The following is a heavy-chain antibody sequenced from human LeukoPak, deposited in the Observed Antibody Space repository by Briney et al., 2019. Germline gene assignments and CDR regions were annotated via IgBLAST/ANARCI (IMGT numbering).Heavy chain of an antibody. J-gene: IGHJ4*02. Sequence: SVKVSCKASGGTFSSYAISWVRQAPGQGLEWMGGIIPIFGTANYAQKFQGRVTITADESTSTAYMELSSLRSEDTAVYYCARDALYYYDSSGYFDYWGQGTLVTVSS. CDR1: GGTFSSYA. D-gene: IGHD3-22*01. V-gene: IGHV1-69*13. CDR3: ARDALYYYDSSGYFDY. CDR2: IIPIFGTA.